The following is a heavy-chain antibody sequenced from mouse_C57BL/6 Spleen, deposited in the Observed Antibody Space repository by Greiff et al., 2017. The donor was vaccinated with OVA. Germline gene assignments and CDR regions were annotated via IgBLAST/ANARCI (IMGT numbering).Heavy chain of an antibody. V-gene: IGHV1-47*01. CDR3: ARRGDGSYWYFDV. D-gene: IGHD2-3*01. J-gene: IGHJ1*03. Sequence: VQLQQSGAELVKPGASVKMSCKASGYTFTTYPIEWMKQNHGKSLEWIGNFHPYNDDTKYNEKFKGKATLTVEKSASTVYLELSRLTSDDSAVYYCARRGDGSYWYFDVWGTGTTVTVSS. CDR1: GYTFTTYP. CDR2: FHPYNDDT.